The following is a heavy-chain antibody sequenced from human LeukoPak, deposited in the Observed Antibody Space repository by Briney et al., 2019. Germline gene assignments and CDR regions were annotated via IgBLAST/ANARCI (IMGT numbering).Heavy chain of an antibody. D-gene: IGHD5-18*01. J-gene: IGHJ4*02. CDR3: VRYGDY. CDR1: GGSLSGYN. V-gene: IGHV4-34*01. CDR2: ISHSGTT. Sequence: SVTLSLTCAVYGGSLSGYNWNWIRQPPGKGLEWIAEISHSGTTHYNPSLKSRVTISVDTSKNQFSLKLTSVTAADTAVYYCVRYGDYWGQGTLVTVSS.